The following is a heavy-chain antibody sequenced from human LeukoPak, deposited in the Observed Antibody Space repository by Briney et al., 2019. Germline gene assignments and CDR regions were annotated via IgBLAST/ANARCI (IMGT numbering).Heavy chain of an antibody. J-gene: IGHJ4*02. Sequence: GGSLRLSCAASGFTFSSHGMHWVRQAPGKGLEWVAVISFDGGNKYYADSVKGRFTISRDNSKNTLYLQLNSLRAEDTAVYYCASTRSSDFDYWGQGTLVTVSS. CDR1: GFTFSSHG. CDR2: ISFDGGNK. CDR3: ASTRSSDFDY. D-gene: IGHD6-6*01. V-gene: IGHV3-30*03.